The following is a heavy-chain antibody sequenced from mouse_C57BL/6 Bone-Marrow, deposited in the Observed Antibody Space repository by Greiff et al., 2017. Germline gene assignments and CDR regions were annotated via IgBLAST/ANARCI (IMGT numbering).Heavy chain of an antibody. CDR2: FHPYNDDT. Sequence: QVQLQQSEAELVKPGASVKMSCKASGYTFTTYPIEWMKQNHGKSLEWIGNFHPYNDDTKYNEKFKGKATLTVEKSSNTVYLELSRLTSDDSAVYYCARSSTFFYYFDYWGQGTTLTVSS. CDR1: GYTFTTYP. D-gene: IGHD5-1*01. V-gene: IGHV1-47*01. CDR3: ARSSTFFYYFDY. J-gene: IGHJ2*01.